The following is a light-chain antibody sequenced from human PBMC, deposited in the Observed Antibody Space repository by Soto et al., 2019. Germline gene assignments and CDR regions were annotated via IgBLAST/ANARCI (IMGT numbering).Light chain of an antibody. Sequence: QSVLTQRASVSGSPGQSITISCTGTSSDVGGYNYVSWYQQHPGKAPKLMIYDVSNRPSGVSNRFSGSKSGNTASLTISGLQAEDEADYYCSSYTSSSTLVVFGVGTKLTVL. J-gene: IGLJ2*01. CDR1: SSDVGGYNY. CDR3: SSYTSSSTLVV. CDR2: DVS. V-gene: IGLV2-14*01.